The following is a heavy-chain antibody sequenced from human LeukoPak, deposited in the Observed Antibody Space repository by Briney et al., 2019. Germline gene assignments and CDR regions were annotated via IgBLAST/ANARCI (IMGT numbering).Heavy chain of an antibody. D-gene: IGHD4-11*01. J-gene: IGHJ6*03. Sequence: PGGSLRLSCAASGFTFSSYSMNWVRQAPGKGLEWVSYISSSSSTIYYADSVKGRFTISRDNAKNSLYLQMNSLRAEDTAVYYCARVGRLRRHRWTYSNNMDYSYHYMDVWGKGTTVTASS. CDR2: ISSSSSTI. CDR3: ARVGRLRRHRWTYSNNMDYSYHYMDV. CDR1: GFTFSSYS. V-gene: IGHV3-48*01.